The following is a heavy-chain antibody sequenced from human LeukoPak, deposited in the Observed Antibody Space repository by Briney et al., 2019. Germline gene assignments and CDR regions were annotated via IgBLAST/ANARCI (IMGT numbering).Heavy chain of an antibody. J-gene: IGHJ4*02. Sequence: GGSLRLSCAASGFTFSSYSMNWVRQAPGKGLEWVSSISTSSSYIYYEDSVKGRFTISRDNAKKSLYLQMNSLRAEDTAVYYCARVSRGKWELLGAHDYWGQGTLVTVSS. CDR1: GFTFSSYS. D-gene: IGHD1-26*01. CDR2: ISTSSSYI. CDR3: ARVSRGKWELLGAHDY. V-gene: IGHV3-21*01.